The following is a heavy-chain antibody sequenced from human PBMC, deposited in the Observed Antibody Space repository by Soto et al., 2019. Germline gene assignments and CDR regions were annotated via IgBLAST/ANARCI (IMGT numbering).Heavy chain of an antibody. CDR1: GLTFSSYA. D-gene: IGHD7-27*01. V-gene: IGHV3-23*01. CDR2: ISGSGGST. J-gene: IGHJ4*02. Sequence: PGGSLRLSCAASGLTFSSYAMNWVRQAPWKGLEWVSAISGSGGSTYYADSVKGRFTISRGNSKNTLYLQMNSLRAEDTALYYCARDSHATGDIDYWGQGTLVTVSS. CDR3: ARDSHATGDIDY.